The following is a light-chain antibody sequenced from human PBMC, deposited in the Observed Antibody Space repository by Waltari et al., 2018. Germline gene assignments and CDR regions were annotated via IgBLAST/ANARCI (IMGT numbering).Light chain of an antibody. Sequence: QSALTQPPSASGSPGQSVTISCTGTSSDVGGFDYVSWSQQHPGKVPRLMIYAVSKRPSGVPDRFSGSKSGNTASLTVSGLQVEDEADYYCSSFAGSSQMLFGGGTKLTVL. CDR2: AVS. CDR3: SSFAGSSQML. CDR1: SSDVGGFDY. J-gene: IGLJ2*01. V-gene: IGLV2-8*01.